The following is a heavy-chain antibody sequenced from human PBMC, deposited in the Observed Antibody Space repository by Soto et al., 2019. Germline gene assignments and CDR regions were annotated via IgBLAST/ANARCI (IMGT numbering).Heavy chain of an antibody. Sequence: GESLKISCKGSGYSFTSYWIGWVRQMPGKGLEWMGIIYPGDSDTRYSPSFQGQVTISADKSISTAYLQWSSLKASDTAMYYCARTSSGSFPYYYYGMDVWGQGTTVTVSS. CDR2: IYPGDSDT. CDR1: GYSFTSYW. D-gene: IGHD1-26*01. J-gene: IGHJ6*02. CDR3: ARTSSGSFPYYYYGMDV. V-gene: IGHV5-51*01.